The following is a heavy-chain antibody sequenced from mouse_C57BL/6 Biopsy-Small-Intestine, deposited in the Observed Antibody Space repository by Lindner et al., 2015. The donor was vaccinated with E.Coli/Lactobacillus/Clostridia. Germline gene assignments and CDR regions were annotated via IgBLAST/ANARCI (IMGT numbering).Heavy chain of an antibody. J-gene: IGHJ2*01. CDR3: ASLTGTKGYFDY. Sequence: VQLQESGPELVKPGASVKISCKASGYAFSSYWMNWVKQRPGKGLEWIGQIYPGDGDTNYNGKFKGKATLTVDKSSSTAYMELRSLTSEDSAVYYCASLTGTKGYFDYWGQGTTLTVSS. V-gene: IGHV1-80*01. CDR2: IYPGDGDT. D-gene: IGHD4-1*01. CDR1: GYAFSSYW.